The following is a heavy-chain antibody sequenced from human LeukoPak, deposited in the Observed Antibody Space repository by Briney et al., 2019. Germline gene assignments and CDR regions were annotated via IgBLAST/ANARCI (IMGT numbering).Heavy chain of an antibody. Sequence: GGSLRLSCAASGFTFSRYWMTWVRQGPGKGLEWVANIKQDGSEIHYVDSVKGRFTISRDNAKNSLYLQMNSLRGEDTAVYYCARGRTLVLPPAAIPYYFDCGGQGALVTVSS. CDR3: ARGRTLVLPPAAIPYYFDC. V-gene: IGHV3-7*04. D-gene: IGHD2-2*01. CDR2: IKQDGSEI. J-gene: IGHJ4*02. CDR1: GFTFSRYW.